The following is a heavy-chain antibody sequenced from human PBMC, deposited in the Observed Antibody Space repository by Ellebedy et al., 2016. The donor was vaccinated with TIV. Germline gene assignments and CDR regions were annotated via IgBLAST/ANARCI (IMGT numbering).Heavy chain of an antibody. V-gene: IGHV3-53*01. CDR3: ARDGVAFGLNV. CDR2: IYSAGSPNT. D-gene: IGHD2-8*01. Sequence: GGSLRLSXAASGFSVSINYMSWVRQAPGKGLEWVSLIYSAGSPNTRCADSVKGRFTVSKDNSKNTVYLHMNSLRAEDTAVYFCARDGVAFGLNVWGPGTTVTVSS. J-gene: IGHJ6*02. CDR1: GFSVSINY.